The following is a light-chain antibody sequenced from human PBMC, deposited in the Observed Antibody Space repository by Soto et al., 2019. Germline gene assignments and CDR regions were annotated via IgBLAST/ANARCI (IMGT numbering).Light chain of an antibody. V-gene: IGLV6-57*04. CDR3: QSYDSSNPNVV. Sequence: NFMLTQPHSVSESPGKTVTISCTRSSGSIASNYVQWYQQRPSSAPTTVIYEDNQRPSGVPDRFSGSIDSSSNSASLTISGLKTEDEADYYCQSYDSSNPNVVFGGGTKVTVL. CDR1: SGSIASNY. J-gene: IGLJ2*01. CDR2: EDN.